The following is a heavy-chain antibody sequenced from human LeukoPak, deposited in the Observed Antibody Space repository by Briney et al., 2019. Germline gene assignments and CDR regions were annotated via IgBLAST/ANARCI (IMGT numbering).Heavy chain of an antibody. CDR3: ARGDEYCSGGSCYSGNHYYYMDV. V-gene: IGHV1-2*02. J-gene: IGHJ6*03. CDR1: GYTFTGYY. Sequence: ASVKVSCKASGYTFTGYYMHWVRQAPGQGLEWMGWINPNSGGTNYAQKFQGRVTMTRDTSISTAYMELSRLRSDDTVVYYCARGDEYCSGGSCYSGNHYYYMDVWGKGTTVTVSS. D-gene: IGHD2-15*01. CDR2: INPNSGGT.